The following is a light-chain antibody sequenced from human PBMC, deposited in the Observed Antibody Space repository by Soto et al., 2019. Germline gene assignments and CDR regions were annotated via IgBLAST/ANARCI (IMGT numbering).Light chain of an antibody. J-gene: IGKJ1*01. Sequence: EIVLTQSPGTLSLSPGERATLSCSASQSLSSSYLAWYQQRPGQAPRLLIYDASSRAAGIPDRFSGSGSGTDFTLTISRLEPENFAVYYCQQYGASPPWTFGQGTKVDIK. V-gene: IGKV3-20*01. CDR1: QSLSSSY. CDR3: QQYGASPPWT. CDR2: DAS.